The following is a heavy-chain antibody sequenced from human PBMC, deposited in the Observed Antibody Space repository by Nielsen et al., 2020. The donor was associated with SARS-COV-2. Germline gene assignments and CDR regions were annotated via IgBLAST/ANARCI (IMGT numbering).Heavy chain of an antibody. CDR2: ISYDGSNK. Sequence: GESLKISCAASGFTLSSYGMHWVRQAPGKGLEWVAVISYDGSNKYYADSVKGRFTISRDNSKNTLYLQMNSLRAEDTAVYYCAKDPLDGELLYYFDYWGQGTLVTVSS. V-gene: IGHV3-30*18. J-gene: IGHJ4*02. CDR3: AKDPLDGELLYYFDY. CDR1: GFTLSSYG. D-gene: IGHD1-26*01.